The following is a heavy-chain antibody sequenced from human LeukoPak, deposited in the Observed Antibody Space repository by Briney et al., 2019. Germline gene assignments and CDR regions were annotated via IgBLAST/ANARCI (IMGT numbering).Heavy chain of an antibody. CDR2: IGTAGDT. Sequence: PGGSLRLSCAASGFTFSSYDMHWVRQATGKGLEWVSAIGTAGDTYYPGSVKGRFTISRENAKNSLYLQMNSLRAGDTAVYYCARVGLETQFDIWDQGTMVTVSS. CDR3: ARVGLETQFDI. CDR1: GFTFSSYD. V-gene: IGHV3-13*01. J-gene: IGHJ3*02. D-gene: IGHD5-24*01.